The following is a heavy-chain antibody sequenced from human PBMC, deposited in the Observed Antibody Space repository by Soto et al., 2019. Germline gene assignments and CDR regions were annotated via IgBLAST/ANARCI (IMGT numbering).Heavy chain of an antibody. CDR2: IDPSDSYT. D-gene: IGHD6-13*01. J-gene: IGHJ5*02. Sequence: GESLKISCKGSGYSFTSYRISWVRQMPGKGLEWMGRIDPSDSYTNYSPSFQGHVTISADKSISTAYLQWSSLKASDTAMYYCATSAYSSSWSPWFDPWGQGTLVTVSS. CDR3: ATSAYSSSWSPWFDP. V-gene: IGHV5-10-1*01. CDR1: GYSFTSYR.